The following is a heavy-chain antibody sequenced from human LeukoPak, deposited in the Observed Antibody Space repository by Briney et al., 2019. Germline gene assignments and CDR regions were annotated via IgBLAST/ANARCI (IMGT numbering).Heavy chain of an antibody. CDR1: GVSISSYY. CDR3: ARTTIFGVVHYYYYYMDV. J-gene: IGHJ6*03. CDR2: IHTSGST. V-gene: IGHV4-4*07. D-gene: IGHD3-3*01. Sequence: SETLSLTCTVSGVSISSYYWSWIRQPAGKGLEWIGRIHTSGSTKYNPSLKSRVTMSVDTSKNQFSLKLSSVTAADTAVYYCARTTIFGVVHYYYYYMDVWGKGTTVTVSS.